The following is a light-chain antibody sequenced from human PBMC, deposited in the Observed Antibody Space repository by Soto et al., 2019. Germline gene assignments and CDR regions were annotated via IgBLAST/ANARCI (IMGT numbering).Light chain of an antibody. Sequence: QSVLTQPPSVSGAPGQRVTISCTGSSFDIGAGYDVHWFQQLPGTAPNLLIYGNNNRPSGVPDRFSGSKSGTSASLAITGLQAEDEADYYCQSYDTSLSGSYVFGTGTKVTVL. CDR1: SFDIGAGYD. J-gene: IGLJ1*01. V-gene: IGLV1-40*01. CDR2: GNN. CDR3: QSYDTSLSGSYV.